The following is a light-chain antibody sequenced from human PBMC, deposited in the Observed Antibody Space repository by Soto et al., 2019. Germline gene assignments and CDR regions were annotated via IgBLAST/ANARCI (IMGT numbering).Light chain of an antibody. CDR1: PSVTNY. V-gene: IGKV3-11*01. J-gene: IGKJ5*01. Sequence: PGAMATLCCRTSPSVTNYLAWYQQKPGQAPRLLIYGAFNRATGIPARFSGSGSGTDFTLTISSLEPEDFAVYYCQQRNIWPPGTFGQGTRLEIK. CDR3: QQRNIWPPGT. CDR2: GAF.